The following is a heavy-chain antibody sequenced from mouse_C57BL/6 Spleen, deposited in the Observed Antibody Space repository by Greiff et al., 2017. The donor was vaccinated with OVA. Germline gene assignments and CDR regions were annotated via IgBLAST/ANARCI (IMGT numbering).Heavy chain of an antibody. D-gene: IGHD1-1*01. V-gene: IGHV14-4*01. CDR2: IDPENGDT. CDR1: GFNIKDDY. CDR3: TGITTVVATDY. Sequence: VQLQQSGAELVRPGASVKLSCKASGFNIKDDYMHWVKQRPEQGLEWIGWIDPENGDTEYASKFQGKATITADTSSNTAYLQLSSLTSEDTAVYYCTGITTVVATDYWGQGTTLTVSS. J-gene: IGHJ2*01.